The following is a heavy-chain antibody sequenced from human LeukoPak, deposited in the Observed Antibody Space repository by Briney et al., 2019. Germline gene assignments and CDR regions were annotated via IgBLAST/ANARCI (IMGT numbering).Heavy chain of an antibody. CDR2: INSDGSST. Sequence: GGSLRLSCAASGFTFSNYWMHWVRQAPGKGLVWVSRINSDGSSTGYADSVKGRFTISRDNAKNTLYLQMNSLRAEDTAVYYCARGGYSSSWYVDYFDYWGQGTLVTVSS. CDR3: ARGGYSSSWYVDYFDY. V-gene: IGHV3-74*01. CDR1: GFTFSNYW. J-gene: IGHJ4*02. D-gene: IGHD6-13*01.